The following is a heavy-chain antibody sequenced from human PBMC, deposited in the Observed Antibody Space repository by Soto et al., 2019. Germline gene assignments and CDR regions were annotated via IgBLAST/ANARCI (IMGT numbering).Heavy chain of an antibody. D-gene: IGHD3-3*01. CDR3: ARDAYYDFWSGYRSNWFDP. V-gene: IGHV1-18*01. Sequence: QVQLVQSGAEVKKPGASVKVSCKASGYTFTSYGISWVRQAPGQGLEWMGWISAYNGNTNYAQKLQGRVTMTTDTSTSTAYMELRSLRSDDTDVYYCARDAYYDFWSGYRSNWFDPWGQGTLVTVSS. CDR2: ISAYNGNT. J-gene: IGHJ5*02. CDR1: GYTFTSYG.